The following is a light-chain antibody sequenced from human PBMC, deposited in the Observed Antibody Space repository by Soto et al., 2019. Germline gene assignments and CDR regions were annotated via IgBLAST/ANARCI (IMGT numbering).Light chain of an antibody. Sequence: QSVLTQPPSVSAAPGQMVTISCSGSSSNIGSNYVSWYQQLPGTAPKLPIYDNNKRPSGIPDRFSGSKSGTSATLGITGLQTGDEADYYCGTWDSSLSAGVFGGGTKVTVL. CDR2: DNN. CDR3: GTWDSSLSAGV. CDR1: SSNIGSNY. J-gene: IGLJ2*01. V-gene: IGLV1-51*01.